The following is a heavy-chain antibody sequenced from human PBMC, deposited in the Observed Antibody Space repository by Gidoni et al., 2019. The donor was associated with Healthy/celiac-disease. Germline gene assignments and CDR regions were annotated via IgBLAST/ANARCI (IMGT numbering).Heavy chain of an antibody. CDR1: GFTFSSYA. D-gene: IGHD6-19*01. CDR2: ISSSGSTI. CDR3: ARVEVGSGWYEDDY. V-gene: IGHV3-48*03. J-gene: IGHJ4*02. Sequence: EVQLVESGGGLVQPGGSLRLSCAASGFTFSSYAMNWVRQAPGKGLEWVSYISSSGSTIYYADSVKGRFTISRDNAKNSLYLQMNSLRAEDTAVYYCARVEVGSGWYEDDYWGQGTLVTVSS.